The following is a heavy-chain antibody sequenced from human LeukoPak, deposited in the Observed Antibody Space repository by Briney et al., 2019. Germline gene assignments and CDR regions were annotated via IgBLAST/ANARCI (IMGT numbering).Heavy chain of an antibody. CDR3: ANQDVNYYYYGMDV. CDR2: ISAYNGNT. V-gene: IGHV1-18*01. CDR1: GYTFTSYG. J-gene: IGHJ6*02. D-gene: IGHD2-2*01. Sequence: GASVNVSFTASGYTFTSYGISWVRQAPGQGLEWMGWISAYNGNTNYAQKLQGRVTMTTDTSTSTAYMELRSLRFDDTAVYYCANQDVNYYYYGMDVWGQGTTVTVSS.